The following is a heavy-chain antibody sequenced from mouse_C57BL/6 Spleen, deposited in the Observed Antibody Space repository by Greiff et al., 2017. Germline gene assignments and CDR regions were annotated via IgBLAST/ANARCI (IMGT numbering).Heavy chain of an antibody. V-gene: IGHV5-17*01. CDR1: GFTFSDYG. CDR2: ISSGSSTI. CDR3: ARAYEGWYFDV. D-gene: IGHD6-5*01. Sequence: DVQLQESGGGLVKPGGSLKLSCAASGFTFSDYGMHWVRQAPEKGLEWVAYISSGSSTIYYADTVKGRFTISRDNAKNTLFLQMTSLRSEGTAMYYCARAYEGWYFDVWGTGTTVTVSS. J-gene: IGHJ1*03.